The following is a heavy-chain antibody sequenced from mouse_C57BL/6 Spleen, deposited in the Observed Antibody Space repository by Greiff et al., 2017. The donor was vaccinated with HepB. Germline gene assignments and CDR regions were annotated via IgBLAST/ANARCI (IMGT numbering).Heavy chain of an antibody. Sequence: QVQLQQPGAELVRPGSSVKLSCKASGYTFTSYWMHWVKQRPIQGLEWIGNIDPSDSETHYNQKFKDKATLTVDKSSSTAYMQLSSLTSEDSAVYYGASAYGNWSHWYFDVWGTGTTVTVSS. CDR1: GYTFTSYW. CDR3: ASAYGNWSHWYFDV. J-gene: IGHJ1*03. V-gene: IGHV1-52*01. CDR2: IDPSDSET. D-gene: IGHD2-1*01.